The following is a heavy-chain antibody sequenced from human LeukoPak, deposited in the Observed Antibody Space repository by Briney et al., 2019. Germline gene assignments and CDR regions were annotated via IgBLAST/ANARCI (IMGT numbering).Heavy chain of an antibody. V-gene: IGHV3-48*04. CDR2: IGIDSGNT. CDR1: GFPFNEYS. CDR3: ARGWDDY. Sequence: GGSLRLSCTASGFPFNEYSMNWVRQAPGKGLEWIAYIGIDSGNTWYADSVKGRFTISADSAKNSVSLQMSSLRVEDTAVYYCARGWDDYWGQGTLVTVSS. J-gene: IGHJ4*02. D-gene: IGHD1-26*01.